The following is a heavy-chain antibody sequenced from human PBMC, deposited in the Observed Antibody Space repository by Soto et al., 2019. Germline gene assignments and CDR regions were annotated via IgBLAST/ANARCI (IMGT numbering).Heavy chain of an antibody. CDR2: ISSSSSYI. D-gene: IGHD3-10*01. CDR1: GFTFSSYS. CDR3: ARDKTYGSGSYAYGMDV. Sequence: GGSLRLSCAASGFTFSSYSMNWVRQAPGRGLEWVSSISSSSSYIYHADSVKGRFTISRDNAKNSLYLQMNSLRAEDTAVYYCARDKTYGSGSYAYGMDVWGQGTTVTVSS. J-gene: IGHJ6*02. V-gene: IGHV3-21*01.